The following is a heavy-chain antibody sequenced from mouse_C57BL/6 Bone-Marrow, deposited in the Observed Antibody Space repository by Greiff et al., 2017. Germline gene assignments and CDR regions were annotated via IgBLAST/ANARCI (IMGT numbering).Heavy chain of an antibody. D-gene: IGHD1-1*01. CDR2: INPSSGYT. J-gene: IGHJ2*01. CDR3: ARLYYYGSTTSI. Sequence: QVQLQQSGAELARPGASVKMSCKASGYTFTSYSMHWVKQRPGQGLEWIGYINPSSGYTKYNQKFKDKATLTAAKSSSTAYMQLSSLTSEDSAVDYCARLYYYGSTTSIWDQGTTLTVSS. V-gene: IGHV1-4*01. CDR1: GYTFTSYS.